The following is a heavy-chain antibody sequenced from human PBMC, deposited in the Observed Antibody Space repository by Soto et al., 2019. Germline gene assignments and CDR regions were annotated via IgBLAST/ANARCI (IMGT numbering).Heavy chain of an antibody. CDR2: ISGSGGST. J-gene: IGHJ4*02. Sequence: GGSLRLSCAASGFPFSSYAMSWVRQATGKGLEWVSAISGSGGSTYYADSVKGRFTISRDNSKNTLYLQMNRLRAEETAEYYYSKQQLYFCWVETRPHYYLGFWGQGTLVTVSS. CDR3: SKQQLYFCWVETRPHYYLGF. CDR1: GFPFSSYA. D-gene: IGHD1-1*01. V-gene: IGHV3-23*01.